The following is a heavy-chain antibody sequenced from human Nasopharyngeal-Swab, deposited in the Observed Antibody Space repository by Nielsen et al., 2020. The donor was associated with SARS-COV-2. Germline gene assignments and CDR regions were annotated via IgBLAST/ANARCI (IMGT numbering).Heavy chain of an antibody. CDR1: GYTFTIYG. V-gene: IGHV1-18*04. CDR2: ISAYNGNT. CDR3: ARDTGSGWSDWYFDL. D-gene: IGHD6-19*01. J-gene: IGHJ2*01. Sequence: ASVKVSCKASGYTFTIYGISWVRQAPGQGLEWMGWISAYNGNTNYAQKLQGRVTMTTDTSTSTAYMELRSLRSDDTAVYYCARDTGSGWSDWYFDLWGRGTLVTVSS.